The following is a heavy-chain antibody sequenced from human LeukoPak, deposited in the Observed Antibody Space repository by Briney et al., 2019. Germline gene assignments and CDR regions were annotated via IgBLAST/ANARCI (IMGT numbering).Heavy chain of an antibody. CDR3: ARLRDPWFGELSYYYYYGMDV. CDR2: IYPGDSDT. D-gene: IGHD3-10*01. V-gene: IGHV5-51*01. J-gene: IGHJ6*02. CDR1: GYSFTSYW. Sequence: GESPKISCKGSGYSFTSYWIGWVRQMPGKGLEWMGIIYPGDSDTRYSPSFQGQVTISADKSISTAYLQWSSLKASDTAMYYCARLRDPWFGELSYYYYYGMDVWGQGTTVTVSS.